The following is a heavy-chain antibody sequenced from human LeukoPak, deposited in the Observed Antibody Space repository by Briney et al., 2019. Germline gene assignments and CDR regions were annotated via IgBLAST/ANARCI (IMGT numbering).Heavy chain of an antibody. Sequence: SETLSLTCAVSCGSISSCGYSWSWIRQPPGKGLEWIGYIYHSGSTYYNPSLKSRVTISVDRSKNQFSLKLSSVTAADTAVYYCARASDILGAFDIWGQGTMVTVSS. CDR3: ARASDILGAFDI. CDR1: CGSISSCGYS. J-gene: IGHJ3*02. CDR2: IYHSGST. V-gene: IGHV4-30-2*01. D-gene: IGHD3-9*01.